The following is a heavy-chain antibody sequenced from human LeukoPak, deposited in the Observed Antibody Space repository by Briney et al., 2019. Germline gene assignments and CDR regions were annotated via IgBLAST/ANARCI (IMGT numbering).Heavy chain of an antibody. J-gene: IGHJ4*02. CDR2: IYSGGTT. Sequence: QTGGSLRLSCAASGSTFSSYSMNWVRQAPGKGLEWVSAIYSGGTTYYADSVKGRFTISRDTSKNTLYLQMNSLRAEDTAVYYCARDKFRGYFDYWGQGTLVTVSS. CDR3: ARDKFRGYFDY. V-gene: IGHV3-66*01. D-gene: IGHD3-10*01. CDR1: GSTFSSYS.